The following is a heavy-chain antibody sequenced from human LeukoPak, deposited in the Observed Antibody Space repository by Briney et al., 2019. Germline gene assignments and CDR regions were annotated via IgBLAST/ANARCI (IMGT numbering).Heavy chain of an antibody. CDR1: GASISSSSYY. D-gene: IGHD1-26*01. Sequence: SETLSLTCTVSGASISSSSYYWGWIRQPPGKGLEWIGSIYYSGSPYYNPSLESRVTISVDTSKNQFSLNLSSVTAADTAVYYCARHSGGTYYTPLNNWGQGTLVTVSS. CDR3: ARHSGGTYYTPLNN. CDR2: IYYSGSP. J-gene: IGHJ4*02. V-gene: IGHV4-39*01.